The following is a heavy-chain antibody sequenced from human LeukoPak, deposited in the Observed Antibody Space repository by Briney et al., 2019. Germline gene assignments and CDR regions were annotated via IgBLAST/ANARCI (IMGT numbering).Heavy chain of an antibody. V-gene: IGHV4-39*07. Sequence: SETLSLTCTVSGGSISSHYWGWIRQPPGKGLEWIGSIYYSGSTYYNPSLKSRVTISVDTSKNQFSLKLSSVTAADTAVYYCARDSRELQRYYFDYWGQGTLVTVSS. CDR1: GGSISSHY. D-gene: IGHD3-10*01. CDR3: ARDSRELQRYYFDY. J-gene: IGHJ4*02. CDR2: IYYSGST.